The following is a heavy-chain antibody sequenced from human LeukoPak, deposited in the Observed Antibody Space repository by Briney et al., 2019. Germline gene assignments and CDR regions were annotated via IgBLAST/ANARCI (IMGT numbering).Heavy chain of an antibody. V-gene: IGHV3-66*02. D-gene: IGHD6-6*01. Sequence: GGSLRLSCAASGFTVSSNYMSWVRQAPGKGLEWVSVIYSGGSTYYADSVKGRFTISRDNSKNTLYLQMNRLRAEDTAVYYCARAARQDYYFDYWGQGTLVTVSS. J-gene: IGHJ4*02. CDR2: IYSGGST. CDR1: GFTVSSNY. CDR3: ARAARQDYYFDY.